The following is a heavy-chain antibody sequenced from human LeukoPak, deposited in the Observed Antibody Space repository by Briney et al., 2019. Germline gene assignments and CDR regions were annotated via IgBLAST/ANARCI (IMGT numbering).Heavy chain of an antibody. D-gene: IGHD4-17*01. CDR3: TSRTTVSYDAFGV. J-gene: IGHJ3*01. CDR2: SRNKLNSYIT. Sequence: PGGSLRLSCAASGFTFSDHYMGWVRQAPGKGLEWVGRSRNKLNSYITEYAASVKGRFTISRDDSKSSLYLQMNSLKTEDTAVYYCTSRTTVSYDAFGVWGQGTMVTVS. V-gene: IGHV3-72*01. CDR1: GFTFSDHY.